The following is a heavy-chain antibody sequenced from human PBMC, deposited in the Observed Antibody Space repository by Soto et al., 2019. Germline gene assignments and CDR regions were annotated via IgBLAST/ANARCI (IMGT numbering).Heavy chain of an antibody. CDR3: ARGHRNSHGLFDS. V-gene: IGHV3-74*01. J-gene: IGHJ4*02. Sequence: EVQLVESGGGLVQPGGSLRLSCAASGFTFTTYWMHWVRQVPGKGLVWVSRIKTDGSSTNYADSVKGRFTISRDNAKNMLYLQMNSLRAEDTAVYYCARGHRNSHGLFDSWGQGTLVTVSS. CDR1: GFTFTTYW. D-gene: IGHD5-18*01. CDR2: IKTDGSST.